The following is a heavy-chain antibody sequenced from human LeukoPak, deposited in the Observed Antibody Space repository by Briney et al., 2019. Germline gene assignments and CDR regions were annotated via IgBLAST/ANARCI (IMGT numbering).Heavy chain of an antibody. CDR2: ISGSGGST. V-gene: IGHV3-23*01. CDR3: AKLGMIAVAGYFDY. D-gene: IGHD6-19*01. CDR1: GFTFSSYA. J-gene: IGHJ4*02. Sequence: GGSLRLSCAASGFTFSSYAMSWVRQAPGKGLEWVSAISGSGGSTYYADSVKGRFTISRDNSKNTLYLQTNSLRAEDTAVYYCAKLGMIAVAGYFDYWGQGTLVTVSS.